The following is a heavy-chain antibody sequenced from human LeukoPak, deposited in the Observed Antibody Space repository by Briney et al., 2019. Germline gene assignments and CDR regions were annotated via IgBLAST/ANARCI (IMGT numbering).Heavy chain of an antibody. D-gene: IGHD3-10*01. J-gene: IGHJ5*02. Sequence: GESLKISRKASGYSFTSYWIGWVRQMPGKGLEWMGIIYPDDSDTRYSPSFQGQVTMSADKSISTAYLQWGSLKASDTAMYYCARRSLHYYGSGSYRDWFDPWGQGTLVTVSS. CDR3: ARRSLHYYGSGSYRDWFDP. CDR1: GYSFTSYW. V-gene: IGHV5-51*03. CDR2: IYPDDSDT.